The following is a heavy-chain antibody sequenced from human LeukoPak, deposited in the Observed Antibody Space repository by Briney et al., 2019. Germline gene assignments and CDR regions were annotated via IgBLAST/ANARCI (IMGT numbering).Heavy chain of an antibody. CDR1: GGTFSSYA. V-gene: IGHV1-69*13. CDR2: IIPIFGTA. J-gene: IGHJ3*02. Sequence: ASVKVSCKASGGTFSSYAISWVRQAPGQGHEWMGGIIPIFGTANYAQKFQGRVTITADESTSTAYMELSSLRSEDTAVYYCARKGLGIGPSSHDAFDIWGQGTMVTVSS. CDR3: ARKGLGIGPSSHDAFDI.